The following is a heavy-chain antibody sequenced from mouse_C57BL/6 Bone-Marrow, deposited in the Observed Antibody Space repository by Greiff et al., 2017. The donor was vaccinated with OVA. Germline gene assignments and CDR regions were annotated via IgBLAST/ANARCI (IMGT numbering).Heavy chain of an antibody. J-gene: IGHJ2*01. CDR3: ARWSFYSFDG. CDR2: IYPGDGDT. Sequence: QVQLQQSGAELVKPGASVKISCKASGYAFSSYWMNWVKQSPGKGLEWIGQIYPGDGDTNYNRKFKGKATLTADKSSSTAYMQLSSLTSEDSAVYFCARWSFYSFDGWGQGTTLTVSS. V-gene: IGHV1-80*01. CDR1: GYAFSSYW.